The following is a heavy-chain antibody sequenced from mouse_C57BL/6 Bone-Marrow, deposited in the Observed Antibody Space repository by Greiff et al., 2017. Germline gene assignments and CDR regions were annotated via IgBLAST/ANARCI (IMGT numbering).Heavy chain of an antibody. CDR2: ISYDGSN. J-gene: IGHJ4*01. D-gene: IGHD2-4*01. V-gene: IGHV3-6*01. CDR3: ARERYDYDGYYAMDY. Sequence: EVKLQESGPGLVKPSQSLSLTCSVTGYSITSGYYWNWIRQFPGNKLEWMGYISYDGSNNYNPSLKNRISITRDTSKNQFFLKLNSVTTEDTATYYCARERYDYDGYYAMDYWGQGTSVTVSS. CDR1: GYSITSGYY.